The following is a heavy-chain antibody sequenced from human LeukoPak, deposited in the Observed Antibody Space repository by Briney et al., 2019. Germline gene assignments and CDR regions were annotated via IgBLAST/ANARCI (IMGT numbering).Heavy chain of an antibody. V-gene: IGHV4-61*01. J-gene: IGHJ6*02. CDR1: GGSISSSSYY. CDR3: ARGVGYSYGRDYYYGMDV. D-gene: IGHD5-18*01. CDR2: IYYSGST. Sequence: SETLSLTCTVSGGSISSSSYYWSWIRQPPGKGLEWIGYIYYSGSTNYNPSLKSRVTISVDTSKNQFSLKLSSVTAADTAVYYCARGVGYSYGRDYYYGMDVWGQGTTVTVSS.